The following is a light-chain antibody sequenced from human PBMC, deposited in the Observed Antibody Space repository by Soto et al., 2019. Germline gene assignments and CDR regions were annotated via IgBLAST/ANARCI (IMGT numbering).Light chain of an antibody. CDR1: QRVSSSY. CDR3: QQYGSSPYT. CDR2: GAS. V-gene: IGKV3-20*01. Sequence: EIVMTQSPGTLSLSPGERATLSCRASQRVSSSYLAWYQQKPGQPPRLLIYGASSRATGIPDRFSGSGSGTDFTLTISRVEPEDFAVYYCQQYGSSPYTFGQGTKVEIK. J-gene: IGKJ2*01.